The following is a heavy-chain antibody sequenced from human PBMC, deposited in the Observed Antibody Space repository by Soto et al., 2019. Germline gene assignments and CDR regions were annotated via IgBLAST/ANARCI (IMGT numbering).Heavy chain of an antibody. CDR3: AHFQLGARLFDY. J-gene: IGHJ4*02. D-gene: IGHD7-27*01. Sequence: QITLKESGPTLVKPTQTLTLTCTFSGFSLRTSEVGVGWIRQPPGKALEWLALIYWDDDKRYRPSLKSRLTITKDTSKNQVVLTMTNMDPVDTATYYCAHFQLGARLFDYWGQGTLVTVSS. V-gene: IGHV2-5*02. CDR2: IYWDDDK. CDR1: GFSLRTSEVG.